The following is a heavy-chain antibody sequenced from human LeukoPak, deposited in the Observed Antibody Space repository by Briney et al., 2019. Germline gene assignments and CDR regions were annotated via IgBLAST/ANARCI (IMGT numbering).Heavy chain of an antibody. D-gene: IGHD4-17*01. CDR1: GDFFSSHY. Sequence: SETLSLTCAVSGDFFSSHYWTWIRQSPGTGLEWIGYISHIGRTNYNPSLKSRVTISIDTSKNQFSLKLRSVTAADTAVYYCARDLVTVTKGFDIWGQGTMVSVSS. CDR3: ARDLVTVTKGFDI. V-gene: IGHV4-59*11. J-gene: IGHJ3*02. CDR2: ISHIGRT.